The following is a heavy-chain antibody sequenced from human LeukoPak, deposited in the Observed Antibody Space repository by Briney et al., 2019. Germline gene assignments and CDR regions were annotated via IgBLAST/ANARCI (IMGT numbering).Heavy chain of an antibody. Sequence: SETLSLTCTVSGGSISRYYWSWIRQPPGKGLEWIGYIYTSGSTNYNPSLKSRVTISVDTSKNQFSLKLSSVTAADTAVYYCARHSWTYYMDVWGKGTTVTVSS. CDR1: GGSISRYY. J-gene: IGHJ6*03. CDR3: ARHSWTYYMDV. CDR2: IYTSGST. V-gene: IGHV4-4*09. D-gene: IGHD3/OR15-3a*01.